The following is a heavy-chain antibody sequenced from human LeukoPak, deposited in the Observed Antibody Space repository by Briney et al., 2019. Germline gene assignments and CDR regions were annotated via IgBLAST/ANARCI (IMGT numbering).Heavy chain of an antibody. CDR3: ARDPRYCTNGVCRPTEYFQH. D-gene: IGHD2-8*01. V-gene: IGHV1-18*01. J-gene: IGHJ1*01. Sequence: GASVKVSCKASGYNFTSYGISWVRQAPGQGLEWLGWISAYNGNTNYAQKLQGRVTMTTDTSTSTAYMELRSLRSDDTAVYYCARDPRYCTNGVCRPTEYFQHWGQGTLVTVSS. CDR1: GYNFTSYG. CDR2: ISAYNGNT.